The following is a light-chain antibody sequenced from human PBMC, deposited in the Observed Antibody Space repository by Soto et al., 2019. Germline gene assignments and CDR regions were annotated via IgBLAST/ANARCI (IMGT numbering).Light chain of an antibody. CDR1: QSINYY. J-gene: IGKJ2*01. CDR2: TAA. Sequence: DIQMTQSPSSLSASIGDRVIITCRASQSINYYLNWYQQQPGKAPKLLASTAASLRSGVPSRFSGSASGTDFALTISSLRPEDFATYYCQQSFTTPYTFGQGTKVDIK. V-gene: IGKV1-39*01. CDR3: QQSFTTPYT.